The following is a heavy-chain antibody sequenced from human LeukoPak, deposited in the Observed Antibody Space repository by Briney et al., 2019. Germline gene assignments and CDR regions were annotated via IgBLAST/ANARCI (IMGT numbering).Heavy chain of an antibody. Sequence: GASVKVSCKASGYTFTSYGISWVRQAPGQGLEWMGWINAYNGNTNYAQKLQGRVTMTRNTSISTAYMELSSLRSEDTAVYYCARGLARPDYWGQGTLVTVSS. CDR1: GYTFTSYG. V-gene: IGHV1-18*01. J-gene: IGHJ4*02. CDR2: INAYNGNT. CDR3: ARGLARPDY. D-gene: IGHD5-12*01.